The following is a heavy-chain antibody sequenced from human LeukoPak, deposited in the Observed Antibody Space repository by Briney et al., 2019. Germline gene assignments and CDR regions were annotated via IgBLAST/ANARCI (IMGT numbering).Heavy chain of an antibody. V-gene: IGHV1-69*13. D-gene: IGHD2-8*01. CDR2: IIPIFGTA. CDR3: ARGATILVPHFDY. CDR1: GGTFSSYA. Sequence: SVKVSCKASGGTFSSYAISWVRQAPGQGLEWMGGIIPIFGTANYAQKFQGRVTITADESTRTAYMELSSLRSEDTAVYYCARGATILVPHFDYWGQGTLVTVSS. J-gene: IGHJ4*02.